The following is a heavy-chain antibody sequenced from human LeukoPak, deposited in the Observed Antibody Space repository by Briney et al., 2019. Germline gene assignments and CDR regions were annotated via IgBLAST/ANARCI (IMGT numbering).Heavy chain of an antibody. CDR3: ATSAYVDTAMVVNFDY. Sequence: GGSLRLSCAASGFTFSSYGMHWVRQAPGKGLEWVAFIRYDGSNKYYADSVKGRFTISRDNSKNTLYLQMNSLRAEDTAVYYCATSAYVDTAMVVNFDYWGQGTLVTVSS. J-gene: IGHJ4*02. V-gene: IGHV3-30*02. CDR2: IRYDGSNK. D-gene: IGHD5-18*01. CDR1: GFTFSSYG.